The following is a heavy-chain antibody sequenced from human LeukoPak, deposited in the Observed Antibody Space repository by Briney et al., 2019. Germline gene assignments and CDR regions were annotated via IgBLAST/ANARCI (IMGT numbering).Heavy chain of an antibody. V-gene: IGHV5-51*01. CDR1: GYSFTSYW. D-gene: IGHD5-12*01. Sequence: GESLKISCKGSGYSFTSYWIGWVRQMPGKGLEWMGIIYPGDSDTRYSPSFQGQVTISADKSISTAYPQWSSLKASDTAMYYCARVLRGYDRGAYAFDIWGQGTMVTVSS. CDR3: ARVLRGYDRGAYAFDI. CDR2: IYPGDSDT. J-gene: IGHJ3*02.